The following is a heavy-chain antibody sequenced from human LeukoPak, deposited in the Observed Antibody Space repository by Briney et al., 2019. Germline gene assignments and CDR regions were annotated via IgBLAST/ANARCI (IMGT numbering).Heavy chain of an antibody. CDR2: INPNSGET. D-gene: IGHD3-9*01. CDR3: ARVLFNSGYDS. V-gene: IGHV1-2*02. J-gene: IGHJ5*01. Sequence: ASVKVSCKASGFTITGAYMHWVRRAPGQGLERMGWINPNSGETRYEQKFQGRVTMTRDTSIDTVHMELGSLTSDDTAVYYCARVLFNSGYDSWGQGTLVTVSS. CDR1: GFTITGAY.